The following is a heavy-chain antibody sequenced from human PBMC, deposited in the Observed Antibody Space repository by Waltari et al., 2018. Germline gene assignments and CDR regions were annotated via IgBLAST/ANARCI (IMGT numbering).Heavy chain of an antibody. Sequence: QVQLVQSGAEVKKPGSSVKVSCKASGGTFSSYAISWVRQAPGQGLEWMGGIIPICGTANYAQKFQGRVTSTADESTSTAYMELSSLRSEDTAVYYCASHDYIWGSLKDYGMDVWGQGTTVTVSS. CDR1: GGTFSSYA. CDR2: IIPICGTA. CDR3: ASHDYIWGSLKDYGMDV. D-gene: IGHD3-16*01. V-gene: IGHV1-69*13. J-gene: IGHJ6*02.